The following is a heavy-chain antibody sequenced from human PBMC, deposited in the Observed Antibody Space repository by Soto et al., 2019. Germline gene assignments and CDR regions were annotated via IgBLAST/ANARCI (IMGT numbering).Heavy chain of an antibody. Sequence: ASVKVSCKASGGTFSSYAISWVRQAPGQGLEWMGVIIPIFGTANYAQKFQGRVTITADESTSTAYMELSSLRSEDTAVYYCARDAEYYGSGSYYVYWGQGTLVTVSS. CDR1: GGTFSSYA. V-gene: IGHV1-69*13. CDR2: IIPIFGTA. J-gene: IGHJ4*02. CDR3: ARDAEYYGSGSYYVY. D-gene: IGHD3-10*01.